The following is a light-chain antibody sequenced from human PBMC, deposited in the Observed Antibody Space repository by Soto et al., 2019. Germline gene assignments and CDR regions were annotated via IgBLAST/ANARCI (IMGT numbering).Light chain of an antibody. V-gene: IGKV3-20*01. CDR2: GAS. J-gene: IGKJ3*01. CDR3: QQYGSSPFT. CDR1: DSVSFSS. Sequence: EIVLTQSPGTLSLSPGERATLSCRASDSVSFSSLAWYQQRRGRAPRLLISGASHRATGIPDRFSGSGSGTHFTLTISRLEVEDFAVYYCQQYGSSPFTFGPGSKVDVK.